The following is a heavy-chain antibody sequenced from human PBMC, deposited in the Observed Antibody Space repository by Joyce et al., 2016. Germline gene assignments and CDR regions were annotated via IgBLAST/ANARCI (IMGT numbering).Heavy chain of an antibody. J-gene: IGHJ4*02. CDR2: MSGGGGST. CDR3: AKSPIVVVPAAINYFDH. V-gene: IGHV3-23*01. Sequence: EVQVLESGGGLVQPGGSLRLSCAASGFTFSSYAVSWVRQAPGKGLKWVSAMSGGGGSTYYADSVKGRFTISRDNAKNTLYLQMSSLRVEDTAVYYCAKSPIVVVPAAINYFDHWGQGTLVTVSS. D-gene: IGHD2-2*02. CDR1: GFTFSSYA.